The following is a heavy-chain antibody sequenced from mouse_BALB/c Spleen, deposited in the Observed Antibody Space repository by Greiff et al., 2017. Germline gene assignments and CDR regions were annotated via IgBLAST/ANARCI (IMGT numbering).Heavy chain of an antibody. D-gene: IGHD2-1*01. CDR1: GYTFTSYW. CDR3: ARDYYGNPSYAMDY. J-gene: IGHJ4*01. Sequence: QVQLQQSGAELAKPGASVKMSCKASGYTFTSYWMHWVKQRPGQGLEWIGYINPSTGYTEYNQKFKDKATLTADKSSSTAYMQLSSLTSEDSAVYYCARDYYGNPSYAMDYWGQGTSVTVSS. CDR2: INPSTGYT. V-gene: IGHV1-7*01.